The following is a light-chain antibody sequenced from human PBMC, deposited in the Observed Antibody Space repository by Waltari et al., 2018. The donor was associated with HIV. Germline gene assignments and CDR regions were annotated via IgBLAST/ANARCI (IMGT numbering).Light chain of an antibody. CDR3: QQYAASPLT. V-gene: IGKV3-20*01. Sequence: EIVLTQSPGTLSLSPGARATLSCRASQSVRSASLAWYQQKPGQAPRLRIYGASSRAHGIPDRFSGSGAVTDFILTISRLEPEDCAVYYCQQYAASPLTFGGGTKVEIK. CDR2: GAS. CDR1: QSVRSAS. J-gene: IGKJ4*01.